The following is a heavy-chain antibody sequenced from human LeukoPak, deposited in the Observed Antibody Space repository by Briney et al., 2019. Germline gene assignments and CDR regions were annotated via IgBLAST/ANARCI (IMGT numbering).Heavy chain of an antibody. CDR1: GYTFTGYY. CDR3: ARTRVYGDSKGPCFDY. J-gene: IGHJ4*02. V-gene: IGHV1-2*02. CDR2: INPNSGGT. D-gene: IGHD4-17*01. Sequence: ASVKVSCKASGYTFTGYYMHWVRQAPGQGLEWMGWINPNSGGTNYAQKFQGRVTMTRDTSISTAYMELSRLRSDDTAVYYCARTRVYGDSKGPCFDYWGQGTLVTVSS.